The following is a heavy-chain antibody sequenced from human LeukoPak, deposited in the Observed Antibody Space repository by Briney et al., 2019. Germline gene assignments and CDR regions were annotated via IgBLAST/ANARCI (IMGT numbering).Heavy chain of an antibody. CDR2: INNDGTAT. V-gene: IGHV3-74*01. Sequence: GGSLRLSCAAFGFTFSAYWMHWVRHVPGKGLVWVSRINNDGTATFFADSVKGRFTISRDNAKNTLYLQMDSLRAEDTAMYYCAREILEPGKTHEYWGQGTLVTVSS. J-gene: IGHJ4*02. CDR3: AREILEPGKTHEY. CDR1: GFTFSAYW. D-gene: IGHD1-1*01.